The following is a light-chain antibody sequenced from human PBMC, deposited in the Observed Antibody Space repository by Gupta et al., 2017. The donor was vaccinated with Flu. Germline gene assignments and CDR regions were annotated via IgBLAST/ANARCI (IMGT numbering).Light chain of an antibody. Sequence: QSALTQPASVSGSPGQYITISCTGTSSDRGRDNLVSWYQQDPVKTPKLMIYEATRRPSGVSSRFSGSKSDNTASLTITGLQADDEADYYCCAYISGINHWVFGGGTKLTVL. J-gene: IGLJ3*02. CDR3: CAYISGINHWV. CDR2: EAT. V-gene: IGLV2-23*01. CDR1: SSDRGRDNL.